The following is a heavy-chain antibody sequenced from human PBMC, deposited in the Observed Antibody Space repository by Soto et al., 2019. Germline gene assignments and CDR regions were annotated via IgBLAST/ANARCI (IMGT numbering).Heavy chain of an antibody. J-gene: IGHJ4*02. Sequence: EVQLVESGGGLVQPGGSLRLSCAASGFTVTSNYMSWVRQAPGKGLEWVSIIYSGGTTYYADSVKGRFTITRDNSKNTLYLQMNSLRAEDTALYYCAGGGTYELFDYWGQGTLVTVSS. CDR1: GFTVTSNY. CDR2: IYSGGTT. V-gene: IGHV3-53*01. CDR3: AGGGTYELFDY. D-gene: IGHD1-26*01.